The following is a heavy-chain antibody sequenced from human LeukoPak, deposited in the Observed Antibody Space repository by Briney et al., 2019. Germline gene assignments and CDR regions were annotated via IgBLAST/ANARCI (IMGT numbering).Heavy chain of an antibody. CDR3: SRIFIRNGYSSYFDC. V-gene: IGHV4-38-2*02. CDR2: DYQSGTT. D-gene: IGHD5-18*01. J-gene: IGHJ4*02. Sequence: SETLSLTCTVSGFSISSGHYWGWVRQPPGAGLEWIGSDYQSGTTYYNPSLKSRVTTSVDMSKNQYSLRLRPMTAADTAVYYWSRIFIRNGYSSYFDCWGQGTLVTVSS. CDR1: GFSISSGHY.